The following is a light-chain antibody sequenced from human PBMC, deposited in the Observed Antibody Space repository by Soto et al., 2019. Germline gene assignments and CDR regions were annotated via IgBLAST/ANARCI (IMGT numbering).Light chain of an antibody. Sequence: NFMLTQPHSVSESPGKTVTISCTRSSGSIASNYVQWYQQRPGSAPTTVIYEDNQRPSGVPDRFSGSIDSSSNSASLTISGLKTEGEADYYCQSYDSRYWVFGGGTKLTVL. CDR2: EDN. V-gene: IGLV6-57*04. J-gene: IGLJ3*02. CDR1: SGSIASNY. CDR3: QSYDSRYWV.